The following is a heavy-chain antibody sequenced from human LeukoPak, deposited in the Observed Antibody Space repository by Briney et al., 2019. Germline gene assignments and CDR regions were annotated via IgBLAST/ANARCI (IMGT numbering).Heavy chain of an antibody. CDR3: ARDTNYYYDSSGRVDFDY. J-gene: IGHJ4*02. CDR1: GFTFSSYE. Sequence: GGSLRLSCAASGFTFSSYEMNWVRQAPGKGLEWVSYISSSGSTIYYADSVKGRFTISRDNAKNSLYLQMNSLRAEDTAAYYCARDTNYYYDSSGRVDFDYWGQGTLVTVSS. V-gene: IGHV3-48*03. CDR2: ISSSGSTI. D-gene: IGHD3-22*01.